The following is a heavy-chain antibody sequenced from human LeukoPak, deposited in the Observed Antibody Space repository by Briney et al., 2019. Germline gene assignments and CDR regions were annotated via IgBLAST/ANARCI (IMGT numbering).Heavy chain of an antibody. CDR1: GYTLTNYG. V-gene: IGHV1-18*01. J-gene: IGHJ4*02. Sequence: EASVKVSFKASGYTLTNYGISWVRQAPGQGLEWMGWISAYNGNTNYEQKFQGRVTMTTDTSTSTAYMELRSLRSDDTAVYYCARDDRVFGTIPLSYWGQGTLVTVSS. CDR3: ARDDRVFGTIPLSY. D-gene: IGHD3-3*01. CDR2: ISAYNGNT.